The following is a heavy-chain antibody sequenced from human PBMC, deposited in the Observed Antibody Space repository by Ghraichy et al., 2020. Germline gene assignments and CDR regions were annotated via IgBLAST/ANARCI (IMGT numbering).Heavy chain of an antibody. CDR3: AKDAYYYGSGKMSMDV. V-gene: IGHV3-23*01. CDR1: GFTFSSYA. Sequence: GGSLRLSCAASGFTFSSYAMSWVRQAPGKGLEWVSAISGSGGSTYYADSVKGRFTISRDNSKNTLYLQMNSLRAEDTAVYYFAKDAYYYGSGKMSMDVWGQGTTVTVSS. CDR2: ISGSGGST. J-gene: IGHJ6*02. D-gene: IGHD3-10*01.